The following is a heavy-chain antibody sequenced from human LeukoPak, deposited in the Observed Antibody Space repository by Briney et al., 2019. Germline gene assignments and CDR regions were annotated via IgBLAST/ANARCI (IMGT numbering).Heavy chain of an antibody. CDR1: GYTFTGYY. CDR2: INPNSGGT. J-gene: IGHJ4*02. CDR3: AREPHGIGEPRGYYFDY. D-gene: IGHD3-10*01. Sequence: ASVKVSCKASGYTFTGYYMHWVRQAPGQGLEWMGWINPNSGGTNYAQKFQGRVTITRNTSISTAYMELSSLRSEDTAVYYCAREPHGIGEPRGYYFDYWGQGTLVTVSS. V-gene: IGHV1-2*02.